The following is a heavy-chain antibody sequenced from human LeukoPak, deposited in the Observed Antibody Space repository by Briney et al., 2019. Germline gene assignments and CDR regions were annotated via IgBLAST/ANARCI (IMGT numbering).Heavy chain of an antibody. J-gene: IGHJ2*01. CDR3: TIGAYDILTGYYHWYFDL. Sequence: GGSLRLSCAASGFTFTNAWMSWVRQAPGRGLEWVGRIKSKTDGGTTDYAAPVKDRFTISRDDSKNTLYLQMNSLKAEDTAVYYCTIGAYDILTGYYHWYFDLWGRGTLVTVSS. CDR1: GFTFTNAW. V-gene: IGHV3-15*01. CDR2: IKSKTDGGTT. D-gene: IGHD3-9*01.